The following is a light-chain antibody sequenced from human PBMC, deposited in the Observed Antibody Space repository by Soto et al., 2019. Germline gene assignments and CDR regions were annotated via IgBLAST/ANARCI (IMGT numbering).Light chain of an antibody. V-gene: IGKV1-27*01. Sequence: DIQMTQSPPSLSASVGDRVTITCRASQGIRNFVAWYQQKPGRAPKLLIYAASTLQSGVPSRFSGSGSGTAFTLTIHGLQPEDVATYSCQKYSSVPVFGPGTKVEIK. CDR3: QKYSSVPV. CDR2: AAS. CDR1: QGIRNF. J-gene: IGKJ3*01.